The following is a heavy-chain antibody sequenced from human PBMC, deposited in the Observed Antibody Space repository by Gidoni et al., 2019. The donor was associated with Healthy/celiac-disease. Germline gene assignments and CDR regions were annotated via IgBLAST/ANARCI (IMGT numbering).Heavy chain of an antibody. Sequence: QVQLQESGPGPVKPSANLSLTGTVGGGTMSSYYWSWIRQPPGKGRAWIGYIEYSASTNYNPSLKSRVPISVDTSKHPFSLKLSSVTAADTAVYYCARFLRYNWNVDAFDIWGHGTMVTVSS. CDR2: IEYSAST. CDR1: GGTMSSYY. CDR3: ARFLRYNWNVDAFDI. D-gene: IGHD1-20*01. V-gene: IGHV4-59*01. J-gene: IGHJ3*02.